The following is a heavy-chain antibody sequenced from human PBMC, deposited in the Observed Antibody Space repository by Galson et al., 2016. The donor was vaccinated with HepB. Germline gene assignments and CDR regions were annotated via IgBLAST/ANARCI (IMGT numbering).Heavy chain of an antibody. CDR3: ARTPRTTVFDF. Sequence: SLRLSCAASGFTFSRYAMHWVRQAPGMGLEWLSAISYDGSNKFYADSVKGRSTISRDSSKNTLYLQMNSLRPEDTAVYYCARTPRTTVFDFWGQGTLVTVSS. CDR1: GFTFSRYA. D-gene: IGHD1-14*01. CDR2: ISYDGSNK. J-gene: IGHJ4*02. V-gene: IGHV3-30-3*01.